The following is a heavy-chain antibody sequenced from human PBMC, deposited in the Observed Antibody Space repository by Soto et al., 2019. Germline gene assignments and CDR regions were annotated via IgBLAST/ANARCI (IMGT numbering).Heavy chain of an antibody. V-gene: IGHV3-66*01. CDR3: ARDPGLRNGMSA. Sequence: EVQVVESGEDLVQPGGSLRLYCAASGFNVNSDYMNWVRQAPGKGLEWVSVIYSDGSTYYADSVKGRFSISRDNSKNMLNLEMSSLRAEATAVYYCARDPGLRNGMSAWGQGTTVTVSS. CDR2: IYSDGST. J-gene: IGHJ6*02. CDR1: GFNVNSDY.